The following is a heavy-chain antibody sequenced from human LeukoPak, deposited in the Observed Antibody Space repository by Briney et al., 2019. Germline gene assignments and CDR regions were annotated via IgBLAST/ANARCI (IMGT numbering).Heavy chain of an antibody. D-gene: IGHD3-10*01. J-gene: IGHJ6*02. V-gene: IGHV3-30*18. CDR2: ISYDGSNK. Sequence: GGSLRLSCAASGFTFSSYEMNWVRQAPGKGLEWVAVISYDGSNKYYADSVKGRFTISRDNSKNTLYLQTNSLRAEDTAVYYCAKDLNPWFGMYGMDVWGQGTTVTVSS. CDR3: AKDLNPWFGMYGMDV. CDR1: GFTFSSYE.